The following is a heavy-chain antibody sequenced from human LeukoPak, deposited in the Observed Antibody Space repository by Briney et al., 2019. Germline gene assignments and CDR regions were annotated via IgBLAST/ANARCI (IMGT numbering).Heavy chain of an antibody. CDR2: IYYSGTT. V-gene: IGHV4-59*01. CDR3: AREDPQTTVPEGMDV. J-gene: IGHJ6*02. D-gene: IGHD4-17*01. Sequence: SETLSLTCTVSGGSISYYYWSWIRQSPGKGLEWIGYIYYSGTTNYNPSLKSRVTISVDTSKNQFSLQLRSVTAADTAVYYCAREDPQTTVPEGMDVWGQGTTVTVPS. CDR1: GGSISYYY.